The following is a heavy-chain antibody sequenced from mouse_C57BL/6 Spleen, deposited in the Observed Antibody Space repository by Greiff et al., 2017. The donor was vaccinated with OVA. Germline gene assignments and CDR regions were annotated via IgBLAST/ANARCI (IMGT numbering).Heavy chain of an antibody. CDR3: ARCRDYGPYWYFDV. V-gene: IGHV1-82*01. CDR1: GYAFSSSW. J-gene: IGHJ1*03. CDR2: IYPGDGDT. D-gene: IGHD1-1*01. Sequence: QVQLQQSGPELVKPGASVKISCKASGYAFSSSWMNWVKQRPGKGLEWIGRIYPGDGDTNYNGKFKGKATLTADKSSSTAYMQLSSLTSEDSAVYFCARCRDYGPYWYFDVWGTGTTVTVSS.